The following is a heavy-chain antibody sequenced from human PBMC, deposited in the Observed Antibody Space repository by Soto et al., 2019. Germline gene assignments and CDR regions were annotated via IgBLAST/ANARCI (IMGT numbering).Heavy chain of an antibody. Sequence: SELSLTCTVSGGSISSYYWSWIRQPPGKGLEWIGYIYYSGSTNYNPSLKSRVTISVDTSKNQFSLKLSSVTAADTAVYYCARRGYSYGFAFDIWGQGTMVTVS. V-gene: IGHV4-59*01. CDR2: IYYSGST. D-gene: IGHD5-18*01. J-gene: IGHJ3*02. CDR3: ARRGYSYGFAFDI. CDR1: GGSISSYY.